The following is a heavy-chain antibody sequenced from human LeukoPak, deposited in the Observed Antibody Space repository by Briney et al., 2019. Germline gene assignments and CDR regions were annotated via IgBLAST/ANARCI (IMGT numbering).Heavy chain of an antibody. J-gene: IGHJ3*02. Sequence: KSSETLSLTCTVCGGSISTSSYYWGWIRQPPGKGLEWIGSIYYSGSTYYNPSLKSRVTISVDTSKNQFSLKLSSVTAADTAVYYCARPYSGSYVGAFDIWGQGTMVTVSS. V-gene: IGHV4-39*01. D-gene: IGHD1-26*01. CDR1: GGSISTSSYY. CDR3: ARPYSGSYVGAFDI. CDR2: IYYSGST.